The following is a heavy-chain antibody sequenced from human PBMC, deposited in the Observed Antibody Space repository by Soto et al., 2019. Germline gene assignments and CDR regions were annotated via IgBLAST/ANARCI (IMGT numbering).Heavy chain of an antibody. D-gene: IGHD5-12*01. CDR3: ARDTFRYGYNSYDAFDI. Sequence: ASVKVSCKASGYTFTSYYMHWVRQAPGQGLEWMGIINPSGGSTSYAQKFQGRVTMTRDTSTSTVYMELSSLRSEDTAVYYCARDTFRYGYNSYDAFDIWGQGTMVTVSS. CDR2: INPSGGST. V-gene: IGHV1-46*01. CDR1: GYTFTSYY. J-gene: IGHJ3*02.